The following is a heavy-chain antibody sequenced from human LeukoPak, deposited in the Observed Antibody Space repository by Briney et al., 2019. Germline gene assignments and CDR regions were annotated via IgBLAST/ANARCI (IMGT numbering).Heavy chain of an antibody. CDR1: GGSISSSNW. J-gene: IGHJ4*02. V-gene: IGHV4-4*02. Sequence: NPSETLSLTCAVSGGSISSSNWWSWVRQPPGKGLEWIGEIYHSGSTNYNPSLKSRVTISVDTSKNQFSLKLSSVTAADTAVYYCALRGFGESPVYWGQGTLVTVSS. CDR3: ALRGFGESPVY. D-gene: IGHD3-10*01. CDR2: IYHSGST.